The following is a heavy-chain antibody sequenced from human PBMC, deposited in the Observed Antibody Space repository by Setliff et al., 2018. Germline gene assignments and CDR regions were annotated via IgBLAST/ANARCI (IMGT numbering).Heavy chain of an antibody. CDR2: ISGSSGDA. J-gene: IGHJ4*02. CDR1: NYTFINYG. D-gene: IGHD2-8*02. Sequence: ASVKVSCKASNYTFINYGMSWVRQIPGHGLEWMGWISGSSGDASYAQKFQGRVIITLDTLTTTAYLELRSLRSDDTAVYYCARMSTSGPHYDYWGQGTLVTVSS. CDR3: ARMSTSGPHYDY. V-gene: IGHV1-18*01.